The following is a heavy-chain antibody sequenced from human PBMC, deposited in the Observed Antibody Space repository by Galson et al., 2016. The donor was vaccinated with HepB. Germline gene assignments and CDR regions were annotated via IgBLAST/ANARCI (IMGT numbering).Heavy chain of an antibody. V-gene: IGHV4-31*03. Sequence: TLSLTCTVSGGSISSGGYYWSWIRQHPGKGLEWIGYIYHSGSTYYNPSLKSRVSISVDTSKNQFSLRLSSVTAADTAVYYCARDRSSGSGSFGYWGQGTLV. CDR2: IYHSGST. CDR3: ARDRSSGSGSFGY. CDR1: GGSISSGGYY. J-gene: IGHJ4*02. D-gene: IGHD3-10*01.